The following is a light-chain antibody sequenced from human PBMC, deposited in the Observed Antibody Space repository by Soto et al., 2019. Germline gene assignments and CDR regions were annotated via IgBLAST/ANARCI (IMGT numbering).Light chain of an antibody. CDR3: QQYGSSPFT. Sequence: EIVLTQSPGTLSLSPGERATLSCRASQSVSSTYLAWYQQKPGQAPRLLIYDASSRATGIPDRFSGSGSGTDFPLTINRLEPEDFAVYYCQQYGSSPFTFGPGTEVDIK. V-gene: IGKV3-20*01. CDR2: DAS. J-gene: IGKJ3*01. CDR1: QSVSSTY.